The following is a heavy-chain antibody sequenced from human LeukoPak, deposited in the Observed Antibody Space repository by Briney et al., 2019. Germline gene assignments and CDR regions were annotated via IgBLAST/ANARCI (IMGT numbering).Heavy chain of an antibody. J-gene: IGHJ4*02. CDR3: ATYSSGVFY. CDR1: GYTFTGYY. D-gene: IGHD6-19*01. CDR2: FDPEDGET. Sequence: ASVKVSCKASGYTFTGYYMHWARQAPGKGLEWMGGFDPEDGETIYAQKFQGRVTMTEDTSTDTAYMELSSLRSEDTAVYYCATYSSGVFYWGQGTLVTVSS. V-gene: IGHV1-24*01.